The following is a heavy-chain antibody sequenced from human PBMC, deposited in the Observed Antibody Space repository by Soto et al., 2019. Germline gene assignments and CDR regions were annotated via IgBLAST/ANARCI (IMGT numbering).Heavy chain of an antibody. CDR3: AKDDYGDYAGQFDY. J-gene: IGHJ4*02. CDR1: GFTFSSYA. Sequence: LRLSCAASGFTFSSYAMSWVRQAPGKGLEWVSAISGSGGSTYYADSVKGRFTISRDNSKNTLYLQMNSLRAEDTAVYYCAKDDYGDYAGQFDYWGQGTLVTVSS. D-gene: IGHD4-17*01. CDR2: ISGSGGST. V-gene: IGHV3-23*01.